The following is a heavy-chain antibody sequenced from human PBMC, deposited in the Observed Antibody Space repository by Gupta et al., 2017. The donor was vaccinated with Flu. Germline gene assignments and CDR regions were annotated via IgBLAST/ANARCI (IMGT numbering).Heavy chain of an antibody. Sequence: QVQLQESGPGLVKPSETLSLTCTVSGGSISSYYWSWIRQPPGKGLEWIGYIYYIGSTNYNPSLKSRVTISVDTSKNQFSLKLSSVTAADTAVYYCARKVDYGDSNWFDPWGQGTLVTVSS. V-gene: IGHV4-59*01. CDR1: GGSISSYY. J-gene: IGHJ5*02. D-gene: IGHD4-17*01. CDR3: ARKVDYGDSNWFDP. CDR2: IYYIGST.